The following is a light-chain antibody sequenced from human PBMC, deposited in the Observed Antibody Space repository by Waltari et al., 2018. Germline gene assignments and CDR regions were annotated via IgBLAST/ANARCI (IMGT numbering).Light chain of an antibody. V-gene: IGLV2-23*02. Sequence: QSALTQTATVAGSPGQSITISCTGTRTDIGTYNLAPWYHQHPGKAPTLIIYDVNKRPSGVSHRFSGSKSGNTASLTISGLQAADEADYYCCSYAGSAISVFGGGTKVTVL. CDR1: RTDIGTYNL. CDR2: DVN. CDR3: CSYAGSAISV. J-gene: IGLJ3*02.